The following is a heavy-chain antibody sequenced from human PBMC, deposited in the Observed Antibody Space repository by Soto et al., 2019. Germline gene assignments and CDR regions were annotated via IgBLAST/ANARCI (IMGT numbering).Heavy chain of an antibody. J-gene: IGHJ5*02. CDR3: ARVTHEYSSSSLDA. V-gene: IGHV4-31*03. D-gene: IGHD6-6*01. CDR1: GGSISSGGYY. CDR2: IYYSGST. Sequence: PSETLSLTCTVSGGSISSGGYYWSWIRQHPGKGLEWIGYIYYSGSTYYNPSLKSRVTISVDTSKNQFSLKLSSVTAADTAVYYCARVTHEYSSSSLDAWGQGTLVTVSS.